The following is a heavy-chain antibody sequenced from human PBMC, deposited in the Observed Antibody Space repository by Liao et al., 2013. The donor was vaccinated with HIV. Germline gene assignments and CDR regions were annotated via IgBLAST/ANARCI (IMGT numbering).Heavy chain of an antibody. J-gene: IGHJ4*02. CDR2: INHSGST. V-gene: IGHV4-34*01. D-gene: IGHD5-18*01. Sequence: QVQLQQWGAGLLKPSETLSLTCAVYGGSFSGYYWSWIRQPPGKGLEWIGEINHSGSTNYNPSLKSRVTISVDTSENQFSLKLSAVTAADTAVYYCATRRLWLRSFDYWGQGTLVTVSS. CDR1: GGSFSGYY. CDR3: ATRRLWLRSFDY.